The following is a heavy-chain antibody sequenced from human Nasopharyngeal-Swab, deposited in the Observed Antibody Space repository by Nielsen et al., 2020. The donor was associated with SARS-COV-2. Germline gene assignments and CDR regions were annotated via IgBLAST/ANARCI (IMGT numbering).Heavy chain of an antibody. V-gene: IGHV4-59*01. J-gene: IGHJ4*02. D-gene: IGHD5-12*01. Sequence: SATLSLTCTVSGGSISSYYWSWIRQPPGKGLEWIGYIYYSGSTNYNPSLKSRVTISVDTSKNQFSLKLSSVTAADTAVYYCARVGYSGYDYNDYWGQGTLVTVSS. CDR3: ARVGYSGYDYNDY. CDR1: GGSISSYY. CDR2: IYYSGST.